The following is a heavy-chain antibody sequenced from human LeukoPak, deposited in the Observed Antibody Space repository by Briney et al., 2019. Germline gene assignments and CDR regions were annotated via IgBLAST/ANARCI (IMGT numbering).Heavy chain of an antibody. D-gene: IGHD3-22*01. Sequence: SQTLSLTCTVSGGSISSGGYYWSWIRQHPGKGLEWIGYIYYSGSTYYNPSLKSRVTISVDTSKNQFSLKLSSVTAADTAVYYCARDHSDHYYDSSGYLDYWGQGTLVTVSS. V-gene: IGHV4-31*03. CDR3: ARDHSDHYYDSSGYLDY. CDR1: GGSISSGGYY. J-gene: IGHJ4*02. CDR2: IYYSGST.